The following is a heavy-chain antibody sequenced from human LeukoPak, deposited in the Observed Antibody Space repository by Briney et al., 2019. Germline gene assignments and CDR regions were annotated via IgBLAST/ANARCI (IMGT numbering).Heavy chain of an antibody. J-gene: IGHJ4*02. CDR1: GFTFSGSW. CDR2: INEPGTEQ. D-gene: IGHD6-13*01. V-gene: IGHV3-7*01. Sequence: GGSLRLSCAASGFTFSGSWMSWVRQAPGKGLEWVANINEPGTEQFYVDSVKGRFTLSRDNAKSSVHLLMNSLRVEDTAVYYFARDCEHSRYNWGQGTLVTVSS. CDR3: ARDCEHSRYN.